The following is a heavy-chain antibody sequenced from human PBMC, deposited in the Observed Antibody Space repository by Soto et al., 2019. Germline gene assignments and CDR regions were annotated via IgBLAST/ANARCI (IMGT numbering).Heavy chain of an antibody. CDR2: IIPILTTA. Sequence: QVQLVQSGAEMKKPGSSVTVSCKASGGTFSSFSINWVRQAPGQGLEWMGGIIPILTTADYAQKFQKRVTIPAVVPTTTGDMTLRSLRSDATAIYYWAKYQMLSCLQAWGQGTTVTVSS. J-gene: IGHJ6*02. CDR3: AKYQMLSCLQA. V-gene: IGHV1-69*12. D-gene: IGHD3-16*02. CDR1: GGTFSSFS.